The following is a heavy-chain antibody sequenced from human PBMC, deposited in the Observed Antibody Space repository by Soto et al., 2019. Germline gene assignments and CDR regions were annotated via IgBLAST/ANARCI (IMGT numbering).Heavy chain of an antibody. J-gene: IGHJ5*02. Sequence: EVQLVESGGGLVQPGGSLRLSCAASGFSFSSHWMTWVRQTPGKGLEWVANIKEDGSQKYYVDSVKGRFTIFRDNAKNSLSLQMNSLRAEDTAIYYCAKCSVGTVRSSGWCNWFDPWGEGTLVTVSS. CDR3: AKCSVGTVRSSGWCNWFDP. CDR2: IKEDGSQK. V-gene: IGHV3-7*03. CDR1: GFSFSSHW. D-gene: IGHD6-19*01.